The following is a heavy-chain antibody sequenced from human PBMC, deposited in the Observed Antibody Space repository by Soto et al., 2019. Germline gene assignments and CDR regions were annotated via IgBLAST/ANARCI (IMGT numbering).Heavy chain of an antibody. CDR1: GYTFTSYA. V-gene: IGHV1-3*01. CDR2: INAGNGNT. D-gene: IGHD1-26*01. Sequence: QVQLVQSGAEVKKPGASVKVSCKASGYTFTSYAMHWVRQAPGQRLEWMGWINAGNGNTKYSQKFQGRVTITRDTSASTAYMELSSLRSEDTAVYYCARVGVGIVGADDYSGQGTLVTVSS. J-gene: IGHJ4*02. CDR3: ARVGVGIVGADDY.